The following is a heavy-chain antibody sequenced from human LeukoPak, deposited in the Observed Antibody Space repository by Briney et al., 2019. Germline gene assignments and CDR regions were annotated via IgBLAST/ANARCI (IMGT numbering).Heavy chain of an antibody. J-gene: IGHJ3*02. CDR3: ARNEAHDAFDI. Sequence: SETLSLTCTVSGGSISSYYWSWIRQPVGKGLERIGRIYTSGSTNYNPSLKSRVTMSVDTSKNQFSLKLSSVTAADTAVYYCARNEAHDAFDIWGQGTMVTVSS. CDR2: IYTSGST. CDR1: GGSISSYY. V-gene: IGHV4-4*07.